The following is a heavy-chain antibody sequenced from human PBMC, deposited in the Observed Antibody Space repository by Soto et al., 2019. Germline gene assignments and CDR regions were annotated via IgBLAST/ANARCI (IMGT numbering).Heavy chain of an antibody. J-gene: IGHJ3*02. CDR3: ASASTGIAVADDHDAFDI. V-gene: IGHV1-69*13. CDR1: GGTFSSYA. D-gene: IGHD6-19*01. CDR2: IIPIFGTA. Sequence: SVKVSCKASGGTFSSYAISWVRQAPGQGLEWMGGIIPIFGTANYAQKFQGRVTITAGESTSTAYMELSSLRSEDTAVYYCASASTGIAVADDHDAFDIWGQGTMVTVSS.